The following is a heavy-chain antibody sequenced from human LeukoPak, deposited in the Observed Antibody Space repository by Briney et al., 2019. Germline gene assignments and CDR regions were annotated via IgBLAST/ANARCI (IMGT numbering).Heavy chain of an antibody. CDR2: ISYDGSNK. J-gene: IGHJ3*02. D-gene: IGHD6-19*01. CDR1: GFTFSSYA. Sequence: GGSLRLSCAASGFTFSSYAMHWVRQAPGKGLEWVAVISYDGSNKYYVDSVKGRFTISRDNSKNTLYLQMNSLRAEDTAVYYCARDSSGYPHDAFDIWGQGTMVTVSS. CDR3: ARDSSGYPHDAFDI. V-gene: IGHV3-30-3*01.